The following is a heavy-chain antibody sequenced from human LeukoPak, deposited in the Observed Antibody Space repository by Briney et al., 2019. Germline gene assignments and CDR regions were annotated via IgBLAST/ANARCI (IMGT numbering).Heavy chain of an antibody. V-gene: IGHV4-59*01. D-gene: IGHD3-10*01. CDR1: GGSISSYY. CDR3: ARGPYGYVDY. J-gene: IGHJ4*02. CDR2: IYYSGST. Sequence: SETLSLTCTVSGGSISSYYWSWIRQPPGKGLEWIGYIYYSGSTNYNPSLKSRVTISVDTSKNQFSLKLSSATAADTAVYYCARGPYGYVDYWGQGTLVTVSS.